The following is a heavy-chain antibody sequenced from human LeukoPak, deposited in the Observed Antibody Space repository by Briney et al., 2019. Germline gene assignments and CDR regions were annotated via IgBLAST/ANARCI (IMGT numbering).Heavy chain of an antibody. V-gene: IGHV3-33*01. D-gene: IGHD6-13*01. Sequence: GGSLRLSCAASGFTFSSYGFHWVRQAPGKGLEWVAVVWYDGNKKYYADSVKGRFTVSKDNSKNTLYLQMNSLRAEDTAVYYCARTASRIAAAGKADYYYYGMDVWGQGTTVTVSS. J-gene: IGHJ6*02. CDR1: GFTFSSYG. CDR2: VWYDGNKK. CDR3: ARTASRIAAAGKADYYYYGMDV.